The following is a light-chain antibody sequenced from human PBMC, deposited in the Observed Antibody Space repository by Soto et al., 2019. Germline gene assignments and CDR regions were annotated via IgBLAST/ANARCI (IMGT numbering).Light chain of an antibody. V-gene: IGKV2-24*01. CDR1: QNLVHSDGNTY. CDR3: VQFSHFPRT. J-gene: IGKJ1*01. Sequence: DTVLTQTPLSSPVTLGQPASISCRSSQNLVHSDGNTYLSWVQQRPGQPPRLLIYQISNRFSGVPDRFSGSGAGTDFTLTISMVEAEDVGIYSCVQFSHFPRTFGQGTKVEI. CDR2: QIS.